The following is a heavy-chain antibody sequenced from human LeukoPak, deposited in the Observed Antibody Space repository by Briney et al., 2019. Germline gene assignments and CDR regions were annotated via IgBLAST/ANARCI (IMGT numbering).Heavy chain of an antibody. V-gene: IGHV4-30-4*01. Sequence: SETLSLTCTVSGGSITSGDYYWSWIRQPPGKALEWMAYTYYSGTTYYNPSLKSRVTISVDTSKNQFSLKLRSVTAADTAVYFCARGLGSSWYGDWGQGTLVTVSS. D-gene: IGHD6-13*01. CDR1: GGSITSGDYY. CDR3: ARGLGSSWYGD. CDR2: TYYSGTT. J-gene: IGHJ4*02.